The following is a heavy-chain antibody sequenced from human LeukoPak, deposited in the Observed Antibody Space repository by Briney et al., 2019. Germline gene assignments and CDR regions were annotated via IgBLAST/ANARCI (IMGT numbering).Heavy chain of an antibody. J-gene: IGHJ5*02. Sequence: PSQTLSLTCAVSGGSISSGGYSWSWIRQPPGKGLEWIGYIYHSGSTYYNPSLKSRVTISVDRSKNQFSLKPSSVTAADTAVYYCARAQSNWFDPWGQGTLVTVSS. CDR1: GGSISSGGYS. CDR3: ARAQSNWFDP. V-gene: IGHV4-30-2*01. CDR2: IYHSGST.